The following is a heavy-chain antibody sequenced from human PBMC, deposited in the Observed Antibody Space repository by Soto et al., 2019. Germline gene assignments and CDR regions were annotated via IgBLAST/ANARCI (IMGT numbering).Heavy chain of an antibody. CDR1: GFTFSSYG. Sequence: GGSLRLSCAASGFTFSSYGMHWVRQAPGKGLEWVAVIWYDGSNKYYADSVKGRFTISRDNSKNTLYLQMNSLRAEDTAVYYCCRLGYSGYEGGFDYWGQGTLVTVSS. CDR2: IWYDGSNK. D-gene: IGHD5-12*01. J-gene: IGHJ4*02. CDR3: CRLGYSGYEGGFDY. V-gene: IGHV3-33*01.